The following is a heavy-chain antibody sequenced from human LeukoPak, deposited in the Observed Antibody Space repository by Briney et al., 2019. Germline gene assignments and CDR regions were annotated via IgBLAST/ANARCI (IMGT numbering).Heavy chain of an antibody. Sequence: SETPSPTRTFSGGSISSYYWSGIRQPAREGLGWIWGIYNSGSTNYNPSLKSRVTMSVDTSKNQFSLKLSSVTAADTAVYYCARAGRSYQLLPYYYGMDVWGQGTTVTVSS. CDR2: IYNSGST. D-gene: IGHD2-2*01. J-gene: IGHJ6*02. CDR3: ARAGRSYQLLPYYYGMDV. V-gene: IGHV4-4*07. CDR1: GGSISSYY.